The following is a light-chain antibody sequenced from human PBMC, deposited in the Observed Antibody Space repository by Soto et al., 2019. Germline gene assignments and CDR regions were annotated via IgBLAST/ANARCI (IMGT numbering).Light chain of an antibody. CDR3: QHYNNWPPYT. J-gene: IGKJ2*01. Sequence: IVMTQSPATLSVSPGERATLSCRASQSVSSNLAWYQQKPGQAPRLLIYGASTRATGIPARFSGSGSGTEFTLTISSLQSEDFAVYYCQHYNNWPPYTFGQGTKLEIK. CDR1: QSVSSN. V-gene: IGKV3-15*01. CDR2: GAS.